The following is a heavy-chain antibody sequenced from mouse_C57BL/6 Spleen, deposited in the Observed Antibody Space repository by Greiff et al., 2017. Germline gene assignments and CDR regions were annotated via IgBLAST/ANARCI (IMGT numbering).Heavy chain of an antibody. CDR1: GYTFTDYY. CDR2: INPNNGGT. CDR3: AAGGYYDGFPYAMDY. D-gene: IGHD2-3*01. Sequence: EVQLQQSGPELVKPGASVKISCKASGYTFTDYYMNWVKQSHGKSLEWIGDINPNNGGTSYNQKFKGKATLTVDKSSSTAYMELRSLTSEDSAVYYCAAGGYYDGFPYAMDYWGQGTSVTVSS. V-gene: IGHV1-26*01. J-gene: IGHJ4*01.